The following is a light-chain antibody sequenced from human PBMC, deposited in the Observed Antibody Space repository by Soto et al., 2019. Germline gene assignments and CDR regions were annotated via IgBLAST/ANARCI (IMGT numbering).Light chain of an antibody. V-gene: IGKV1-33*01. CDR3: QQYYYRPYT. CDR1: QDISKF. J-gene: IGKJ3*01. CDR2: DAS. Sequence: DIQMTQSPSSLSASIGDRVSFTCQASQDISKFLNWYQHKPGQAPSLLIYDASKSQFGVPSRFSGSGSGTDFTFTISSLQPEDNATYYCQQYYYRPYTFGPGTKV.